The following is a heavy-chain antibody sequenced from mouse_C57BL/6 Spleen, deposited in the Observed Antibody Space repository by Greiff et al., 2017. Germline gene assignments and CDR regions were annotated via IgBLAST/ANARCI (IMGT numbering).Heavy chain of an antibody. Sequence: VQLQQSGPELVKPGASVKMSCKASGYTFTDYNMHWVKQSHGKSLEWIGYINPNNGGTSYNQKFKGKATLTVNKSSSTAYMELRSLTSEDSAVYYCARGYEGYYVWFAYWGQGTLVTVSA. CDR3: ARGYEGYYVWFAY. J-gene: IGHJ3*01. CDR2: INPNNGGT. V-gene: IGHV1-22*01. D-gene: IGHD2-3*01. CDR1: GYTFTDYN.